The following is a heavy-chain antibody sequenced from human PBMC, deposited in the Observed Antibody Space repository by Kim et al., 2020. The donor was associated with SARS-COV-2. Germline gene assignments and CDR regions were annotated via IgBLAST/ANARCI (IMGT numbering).Heavy chain of an antibody. CDR2: INHGGSA. J-gene: IGHJ6*03. CDR3: ASPPMDCSSTTCYPPHYY. D-gene: IGHD2-2*01. CDR1: GGSFSRFF. Sequence: SETLSLTCAVNGGSFSRFFWGWIRQPPGKGLEWIGEINHGGSANYNPSLKGRVSISVDTSKKQFSLTLTSVTAADTAGYYFASPPMDCSSTTCYPPHYY. V-gene: IGHV4-34*01.